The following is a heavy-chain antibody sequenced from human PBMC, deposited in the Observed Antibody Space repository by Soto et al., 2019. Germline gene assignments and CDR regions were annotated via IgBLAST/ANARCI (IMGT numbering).Heavy chain of an antibody. J-gene: IGHJ4*02. CDR3: ARGLLESSDSTGVYQEEY. Sequence: EVQLVESGGGLVKPGGSLRLSCVASGFTFSNFEMHWMRQVPGKGLEWVSSISGSSNYIYYADSVKGRFTITRDNARDSMYLQMNSLRAEDTALYHCARGLLESSDSTGVYQEEYWGQGSLVTVSS. V-gene: IGHV3-21*04. D-gene: IGHD2-8*01. CDR2: ISGSSNYI. CDR1: GFTFSNFE.